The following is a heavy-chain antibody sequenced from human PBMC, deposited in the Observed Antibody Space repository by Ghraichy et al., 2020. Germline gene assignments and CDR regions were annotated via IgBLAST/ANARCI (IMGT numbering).Heavy chain of an antibody. Sequence: GESLNISCAASGFTFSRYGMHWVRQAPGKGLVWVALMSTDGKNKYYEDSVRGRFTISRDNSKNTLFLQMNSLRAEDTAMYYCARGEDGSSDFWGQGTLVTVSS. CDR2: MSTDGKNK. CDR1: GFTFSRYG. CDR3: ARGEDGSSDF. V-gene: IGHV3-30*03. D-gene: IGHD1-26*01. J-gene: IGHJ4*02.